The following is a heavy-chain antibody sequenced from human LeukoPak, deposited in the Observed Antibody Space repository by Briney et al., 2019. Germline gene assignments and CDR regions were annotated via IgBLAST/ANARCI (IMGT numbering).Heavy chain of an antibody. Sequence: SETLSLTCTVSGDSISSNSYYWGWIPQPPGKGLECIGIACYSGITYYNPSIQSRVTISVDTSKNQFSLKLSSVTAADTAVYYCARHYHYYGSGSYVDYWGQGTLVTVSS. CDR2: ACYSGIT. CDR3: ARHYHYYGSGSYVDY. CDR1: GDSISSNSYY. J-gene: IGHJ4*02. D-gene: IGHD3-10*01. V-gene: IGHV4-39*01.